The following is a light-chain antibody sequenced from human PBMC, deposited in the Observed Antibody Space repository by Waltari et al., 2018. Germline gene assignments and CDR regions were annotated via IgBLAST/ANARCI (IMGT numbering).Light chain of an antibody. CDR1: QSIRSY. Sequence: IQMTQSPSTLSVSVGDTVILTCRASQSIRSYLAWYQQKPGEAPKLLISKASTLESGVPSRFSGSGSGTEFTLSISSLQPDDFGTYYCHQYNSDPYTFGLGTKLEIK. J-gene: IGKJ2*01. CDR2: KAS. V-gene: IGKV1-5*03. CDR3: HQYNSDPYT.